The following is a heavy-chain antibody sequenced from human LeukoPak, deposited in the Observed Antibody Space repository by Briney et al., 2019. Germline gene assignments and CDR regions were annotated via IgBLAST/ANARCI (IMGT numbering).Heavy chain of an antibody. J-gene: IGHJ4*02. D-gene: IGHD3-9*01. CDR2: ISGSGGST. CDR3: AKDGLLYFDWLLYFDY. CDR1: GFTFSSYA. Sequence: PGGSLRLSCAASGFTFSSYAMSWVRQAPGKGLEWVSAISGSGGSTYYADSVKGRFTISRDNSKNTLYLQMNSLRAEDTAVYYCAKDGLLYFDWLLYFDYWGQGTLVTASS. V-gene: IGHV3-23*01.